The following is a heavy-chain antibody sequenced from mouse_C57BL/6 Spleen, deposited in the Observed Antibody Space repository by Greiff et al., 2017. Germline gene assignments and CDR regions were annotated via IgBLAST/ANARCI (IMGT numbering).Heavy chain of an antibody. D-gene: IGHD1-1*01. J-gene: IGHJ2*01. V-gene: IGHV1-26*01. CDR1: GYTFTDYY. CDR2: INPNNGGT. Sequence: EVQLQQSGPELVKPGASVKISCKASGYTFTDYYMNWVKQSHGKSLEWIGDINPNNGGTSYNQKFKGKATLTVDKSSSTAYMQLSSLTSEDSAVYFCATTTVVATGYFDYWGQGTTLTVSS. CDR3: ATTTVVATGYFDY.